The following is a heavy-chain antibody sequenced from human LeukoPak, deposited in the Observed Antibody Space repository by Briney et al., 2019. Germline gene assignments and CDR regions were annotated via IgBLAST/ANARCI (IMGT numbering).Heavy chain of an antibody. CDR2: IKEDGSEK. D-gene: IGHD2-15*01. J-gene: IGHJ4*02. CDR1: GFTFRNYG. V-gene: IGHV3-7*01. CDR3: ARDQEGGAGSCYFDF. Sequence: GGSQRLSCAASGFTFRNYGMSWVRQAPGKGLEWVANIKEDGSEKYYVDSVKGRFVISRDNAKNSLYLQMDSLRVDDTAIYYCARDQEGGAGSCYFDFWGQGALVTVSS.